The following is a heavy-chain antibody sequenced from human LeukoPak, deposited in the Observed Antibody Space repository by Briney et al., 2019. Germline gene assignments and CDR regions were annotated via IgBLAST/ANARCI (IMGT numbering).Heavy chain of an antibody. D-gene: IGHD6-13*01. Sequence: PSETLSLTCTVSGGSISSYYWSWIRRPAGKGLEWIGRIYTSGSTNYNPSLKSRVTMSVDTSKNQFSLKLSSVTAADTAVYYCARVNAAAGDYYGGAFDIWGQGTMVTVSS. CDR1: GGSISSYY. CDR2: IYTSGST. V-gene: IGHV4-4*07. J-gene: IGHJ3*02. CDR3: ARVNAAAGDYYGGAFDI.